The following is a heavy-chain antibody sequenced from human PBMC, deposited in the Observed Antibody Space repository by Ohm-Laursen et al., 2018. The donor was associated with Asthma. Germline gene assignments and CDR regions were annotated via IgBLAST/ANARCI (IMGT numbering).Heavy chain of an antibody. CDR3: ARDRGWKYGMDV. J-gene: IGHJ6*02. D-gene: IGHD3-10*01. CDR2: INHSGST. V-gene: IGHV4-34*09. CDR1: GGSFSGYY. Sequence: SQTLSLTCAVYGGSFSGYYWSWIRQPPGKGLEWIGEINHSGSTNYNPSLKSRVTISVDTSKNQFSLKLSSVTAADTAVYYCARDRGWKYGMDVWGQGTTVTVSS.